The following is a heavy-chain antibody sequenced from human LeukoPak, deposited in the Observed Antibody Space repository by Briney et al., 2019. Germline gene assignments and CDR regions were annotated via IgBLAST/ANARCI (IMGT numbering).Heavy chain of an antibody. CDR1: GGSISSYY. D-gene: IGHD6-19*01. J-gene: IGHJ4*02. Sequence: PSETLSLTCTVSGGSISSYYWSWIRQPPGKGLEWIGYIYYSGSTNYNPSLKSRVTISVDTSKNQFSLKLSSATAADTAVYYCARHGYSSAWYAGGFDYWGQGTLVSVSS. CDR2: IYYSGST. CDR3: ARHGYSSAWYAGGFDY. V-gene: IGHV4-59*08.